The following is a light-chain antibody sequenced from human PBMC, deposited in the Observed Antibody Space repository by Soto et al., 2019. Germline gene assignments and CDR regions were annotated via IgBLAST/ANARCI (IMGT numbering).Light chain of an antibody. Sequence: QSVLTQPPSVSGAPGQRVTISCTGSSSNIGAGYDVHWYQQLPGTAPKLLIYGNSIRPSGVPDRFSGSKSGTSASLAITGLQAEDEADYYCQSYDSSLSVHVVFGGGTKLTVL. CDR2: GNS. CDR1: SSNIGAGYD. J-gene: IGLJ2*01. CDR3: QSYDSSLSVHVV. V-gene: IGLV1-40*01.